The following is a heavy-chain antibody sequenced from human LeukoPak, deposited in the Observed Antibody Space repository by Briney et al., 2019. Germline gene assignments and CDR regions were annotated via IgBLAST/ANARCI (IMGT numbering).Heavy chain of an antibody. CDR2: IRYDGSNK. V-gene: IGHV3-30*02. J-gene: IGHJ4*02. CDR1: GFTFSSYA. Sequence: PGRSLRLSCAASGFTFSSYAMHWVRQAPGKGLEWVAFIRYDGSNKYYADSVKGRFTISRDNSKNTLYLQMNSLRAEDTAVYYCAKDTMSGVVGTIDDWGQGTLVTVSS. CDR3: AKDTMSGVVGTIDD. D-gene: IGHD2-15*01.